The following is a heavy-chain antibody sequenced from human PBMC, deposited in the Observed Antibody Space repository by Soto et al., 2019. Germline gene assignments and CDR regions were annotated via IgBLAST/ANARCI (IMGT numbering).Heavy chain of an antibody. Sequence: GGSLRLSCAASGFTFSSYAMSWVRQAPGKGLEWVSAISGSGGSTYYADSVKGRFTISRDNSKNTLYLQMNSLRAEDTAVYYCAKDLDILTGYTIGAFDIWGQGTMVTVSS. J-gene: IGHJ3*02. CDR3: AKDLDILTGYTIGAFDI. D-gene: IGHD3-9*01. V-gene: IGHV3-23*01. CDR2: ISGSGGST. CDR1: GFTFSSYA.